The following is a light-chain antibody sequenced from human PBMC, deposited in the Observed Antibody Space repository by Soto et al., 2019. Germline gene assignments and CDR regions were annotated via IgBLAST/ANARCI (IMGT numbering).Light chain of an antibody. CDR3: QQRINWPQFT. CDR2: DAS. CDR1: QSVSSY. J-gene: IGKJ4*01. Sequence: EIVLTQSPATLSLSPGERATLSCRASQSVSSYLAWYPQIPGQAPRLLIDDASNRATGIPARFSGSGSWTDFTLSISSREPEYFAVYDCQQRINWPQFTCGGRPKVEIK. V-gene: IGKV3-11*01.